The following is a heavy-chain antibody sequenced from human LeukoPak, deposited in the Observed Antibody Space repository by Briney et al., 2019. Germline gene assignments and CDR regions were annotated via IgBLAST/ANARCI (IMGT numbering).Heavy chain of an antibody. CDR1: GGSISSYY. V-gene: IGHV4-4*07. J-gene: IGHJ5*02. D-gene: IGHD3-10*01. CDR3: ARYYGSGFLKWFDP. CDR2: IYTSGST. Sequence: SETLSLTCTVSGGSISSYYWSWIRQPAGKGLEWIGRIYTSGSTNYNPSLKSRVTISVDKSKNQFSLKLSSVTAADTAVYYCARYYGSGFLKWFDPWGQGTLVTVSS.